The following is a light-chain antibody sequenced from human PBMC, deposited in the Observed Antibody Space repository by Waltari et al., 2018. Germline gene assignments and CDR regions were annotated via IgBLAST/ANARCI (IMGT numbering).Light chain of an antibody. CDR1: QGISSW. Sequence: DIQMTQSPSTLSASVGDRVTITCRASQGISSWLAWYQQKPGKAPKVLIYMASNLEGGVPSRFSGSGSGTEFTLTISSLQPDDVATYYCQQYSSFSYTFGQGTKLEIK. CDR3: QQYSSFSYT. J-gene: IGKJ2*01. CDR2: MAS. V-gene: IGKV1-5*03.